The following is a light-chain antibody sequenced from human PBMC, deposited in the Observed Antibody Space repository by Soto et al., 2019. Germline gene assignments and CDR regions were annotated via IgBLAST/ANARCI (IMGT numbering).Light chain of an antibody. CDR1: PGISSY. J-gene: IGKJ5*01. V-gene: IGKV1-9*01. CDR3: QQLETYPIT. CDR2: GAA. Sequence: DIQLTQSPSFLSASVGDRVTITCRARPGISSYLAWYQQKPVKAPNLLISGAATLQSGVPSRFSGSGSGTDFPLTISSLQPEDFAPSYCQQLETYPITFGQGTRVAMK.